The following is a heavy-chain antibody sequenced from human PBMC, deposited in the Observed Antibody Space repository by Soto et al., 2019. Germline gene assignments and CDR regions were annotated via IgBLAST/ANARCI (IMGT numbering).Heavy chain of an antibody. J-gene: IGHJ4*02. Sequence: PGGSLRLSCAASGFTFSSYSMNWVRQAPGKGLEWVSSISSSSYIYYADSVKGRFTISRDNAKNSLYLQMNSLRAEDTAVYYCARDLARYSGSSRWGQGTLVTVSS. D-gene: IGHD1-26*01. CDR3: ARDLARYSGSSR. CDR2: ISSSSYI. V-gene: IGHV3-21*01. CDR1: GFTFSSYS.